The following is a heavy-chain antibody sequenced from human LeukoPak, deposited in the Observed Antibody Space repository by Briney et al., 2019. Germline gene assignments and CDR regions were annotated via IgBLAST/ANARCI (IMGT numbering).Heavy chain of an antibody. J-gene: IGHJ5*02. Sequence: GGSLRLSCAASGFTFSSYGMHWVRQAPGKGLEWVAVTSYDGSNKYYADSVKGRFTISRDNSKNTLYLQMNSLRAEDTAVYYCAKDGRDITMIVAGWFDPWGQGTLVTVSS. V-gene: IGHV3-30*18. D-gene: IGHD3-22*01. CDR3: AKDGRDITMIVAGWFDP. CDR2: TSYDGSNK. CDR1: GFTFSSYG.